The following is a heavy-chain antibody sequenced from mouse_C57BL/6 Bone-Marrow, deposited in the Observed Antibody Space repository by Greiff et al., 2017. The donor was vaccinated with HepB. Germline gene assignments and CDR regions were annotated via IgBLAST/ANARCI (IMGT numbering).Heavy chain of an antibody. V-gene: IGHV2-5*01. J-gene: IGHJ1*03. D-gene: IGHD1-3*01. CDR2: IWRGGST. CDR3: AKESSYWYFDV. CDR1: GFSLTSYG. Sequence: VQLQQSGPGLVQPSQSLSITCTVSGFSLTSYGVHWVRQSPGKGLEWLGVIWRGGSTDYNAAFMSRLSITKDNPKSQVFFKMNSLKADDTAISYCAKESSYWYFDVWGTGTTVTVSS.